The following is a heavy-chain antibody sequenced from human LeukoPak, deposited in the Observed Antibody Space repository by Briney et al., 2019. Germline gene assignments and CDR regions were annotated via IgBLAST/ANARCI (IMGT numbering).Heavy chain of an antibody. V-gene: IGHV1-2*02. CDR1: GYSFTGYH. CDR3: AREFSSKLEWLAYVTGDDAFDV. D-gene: IGHD3-3*01. Sequence: ASVKVSCKAFGYSFTGYHLHWVRQAPRQGLEWMGWVNPKTGGTNYARKFQGRVTMTRDTSINTVNMELSRLTSDDTAVYYCAREFSSKLEWLAYVTGDDAFDVWGQGTMITVS. CDR2: VNPKTGGT. J-gene: IGHJ3*01.